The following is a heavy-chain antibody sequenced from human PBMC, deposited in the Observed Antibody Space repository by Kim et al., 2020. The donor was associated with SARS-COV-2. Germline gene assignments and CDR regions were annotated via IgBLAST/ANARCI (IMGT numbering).Heavy chain of an antibody. CDR2: ISGSGGST. CDR1: GFTFSSYA. CDR3: AKALLVRGQANWFDP. Sequence: GGSLRLSCAASGFTFSSYAMSWVRQAPGKGLEWVSAISGSGGSTYYADSVKGRFTISRDNSKNTLYLQMNSLRAEDTAVYYCAKALLVRGQANWFDPWGQGTLVTVSS. J-gene: IGHJ5*02. V-gene: IGHV3-23*01. D-gene: IGHD3-10*01.